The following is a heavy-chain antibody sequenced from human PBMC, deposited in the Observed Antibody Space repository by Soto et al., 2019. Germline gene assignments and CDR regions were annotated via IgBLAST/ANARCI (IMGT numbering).Heavy chain of an antibody. CDR2: IFPDDSDT. CDR1: GYSFTKYW. D-gene: IGHD3-22*01. CDR3: ARSDTSAYFHFEY. Sequence: PGESLKISCKASGYSFTKYWIGWVRQMPGKGLEWMGIIFPDDSDTRYSPSFQGRVIISADKSIRTTYLQWSSLKASDTAMYYFARSDTSAYFHFEYWGQGTLVTVYS. V-gene: IGHV5-51*01. J-gene: IGHJ4*01.